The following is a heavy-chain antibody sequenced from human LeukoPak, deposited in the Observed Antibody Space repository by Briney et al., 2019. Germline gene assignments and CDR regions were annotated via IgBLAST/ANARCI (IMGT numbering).Heavy chain of an antibody. V-gene: IGHV4-59*01. D-gene: IGHD5-24*01. Sequence: SETLPLTCTVSGGSISSYYWSWIRQPPGKGLEWIGYIYYSGSTNYNPSLKSRVTISVDTSKNQFSLKLSSVTAADTAVYYCARDGVATRFRYYGMDVWGQGTTVTVSS. J-gene: IGHJ6*02. CDR2: IYYSGST. CDR1: GGSISSYY. CDR3: ARDGVATRFRYYGMDV.